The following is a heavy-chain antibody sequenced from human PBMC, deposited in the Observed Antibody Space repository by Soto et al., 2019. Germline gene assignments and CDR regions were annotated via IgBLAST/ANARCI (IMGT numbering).Heavy chain of an antibody. CDR3: ATPTTGGDDAFDI. CDR2: IYYSGST. CDR1: GGSISSYY. V-gene: IGHV4-59*01. D-gene: IGHD7-27*01. Sequence: SETLSLTCTVSGGSISSYYWSWIRQPPGKGLEWIGYIYYSGSTNYNPSLKSRVTISVDTSKNQFSLKLSSVTAADTAMYYCATPTTGGDDAFDIWGQGTMVTVSS. J-gene: IGHJ3*02.